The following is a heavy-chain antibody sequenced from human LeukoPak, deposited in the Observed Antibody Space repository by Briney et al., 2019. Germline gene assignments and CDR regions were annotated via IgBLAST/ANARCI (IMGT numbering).Heavy chain of an antibody. Sequence: GESLKISCKGSGYSFTSYWIGWVLQMPAKGLEWMGVIYPGDSDTRYSPSFQRQVTISVDKSISTAYLHWSSLKASDTAMYYCARLIDDSSGYGWFDPWGQGTLVTVSS. D-gene: IGHD3-22*01. CDR1: GYSFTSYW. CDR3: ARLIDDSSGYGWFDP. V-gene: IGHV5-51*01. J-gene: IGHJ5*02. CDR2: IYPGDSDT.